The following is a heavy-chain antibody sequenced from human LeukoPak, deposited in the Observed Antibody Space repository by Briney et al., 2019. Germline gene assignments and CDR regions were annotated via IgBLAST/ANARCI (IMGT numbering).Heavy chain of an antibody. Sequence: MASETLSLTCTVSGGSISSYYWSWIRQPPGKGLEWIGYIYYSGSTNYNPSLKSRVTISVDTSKSQFSLKLSSVTAADTAVYFCARKEGYYYAMDVWGQGTTVTVSS. V-gene: IGHV4-59*01. CDR2: IYYSGST. J-gene: IGHJ6*02. CDR1: GGSISSYY. CDR3: ARKEGYYYAMDV.